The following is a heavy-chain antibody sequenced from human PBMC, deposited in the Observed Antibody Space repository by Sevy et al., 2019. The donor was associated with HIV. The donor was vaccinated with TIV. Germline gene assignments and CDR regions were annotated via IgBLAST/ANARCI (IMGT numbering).Heavy chain of an antibody. CDR3: ARVRYNFGQKYFDY. Sequence: GGSLRLSCTASKFTFSDYYMSWIRQAPGKGLEWVSYISSSSTYTNYADSVKGRFTISRDNAKNSLYLQLNSLRAEGTAVYYCARVRYNFGQKYFDYWGQGTLVTVSS. CDR1: KFTFSDYY. CDR2: ISSSSTYT. D-gene: IGHD5-18*01. J-gene: IGHJ4*02. V-gene: IGHV3-11*06.